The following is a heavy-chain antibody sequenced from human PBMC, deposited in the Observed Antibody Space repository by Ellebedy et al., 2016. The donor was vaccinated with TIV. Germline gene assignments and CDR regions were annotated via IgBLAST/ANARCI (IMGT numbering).Heavy chain of an antibody. CDR1: GFTFSSYA. V-gene: IGHV3-23*01. Sequence: GESLKISXAASGFTFSSYAMHWVRQAPGKGLEWVSGISGRGGSTYYADSVKGRFTISRDNSKNTLYLQMNSLRAEDTAVYYCAKGREQWLRGDLDYWGQGTLVTVSS. J-gene: IGHJ4*02. CDR2: ISGRGGST. CDR3: AKGREQWLRGDLDY. D-gene: IGHD6-19*01.